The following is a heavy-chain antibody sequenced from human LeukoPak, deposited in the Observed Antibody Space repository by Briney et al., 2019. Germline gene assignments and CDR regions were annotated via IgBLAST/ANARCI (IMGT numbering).Heavy chain of an antibody. J-gene: IGHJ4*02. CDR2: INHSGST. CDR3: ARVDIAAQKVDY. V-gene: IGHV4-39*07. D-gene: IGHD5-12*01. Sequence: PETLSLTCTVSGGSISSSSYYWSWIRQPPGKGLEWIGEINHSGSTNYNPSLKSRVTISVDTSKNQFSLKLSSVTAADTAVYYCARVDIAAQKVDYWGQGTLVTVSS. CDR1: GGSISSSSYY.